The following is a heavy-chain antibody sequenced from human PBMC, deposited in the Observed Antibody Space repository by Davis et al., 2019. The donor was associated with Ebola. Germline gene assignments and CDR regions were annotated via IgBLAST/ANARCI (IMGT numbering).Heavy chain of an antibody. V-gene: IGHV4-59*12. D-gene: IGHD7-27*01. CDR2: IYYSGST. Sequence: PSETLSLTCTVSGGSISSYYWSWIRQPPGKGLEWIGYIYYSGSTNYNPSLKRRVTISVDTSKNQFSLQLNSVTPEDTAVYYCARDRLGRDYYYMDVWGKGTTVTVSS. J-gene: IGHJ6*03. CDR1: GGSISSYY. CDR3: ARDRLGRDYYYMDV.